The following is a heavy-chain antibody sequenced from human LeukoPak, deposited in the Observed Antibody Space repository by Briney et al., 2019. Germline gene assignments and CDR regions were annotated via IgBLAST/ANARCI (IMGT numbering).Heavy chain of an antibody. CDR2: IRYDGNNK. CDR3: AKPAISSRGWYYDY. V-gene: IGHV3-30*02. Sequence: GGSLRLSCEASGFIFSNDGMHWVRQAPGRGLEWVTFIRYDGNNKYYADSVKGRFTISRDNSKNTLYLQMNSLRAEDTAVYYCAKPAISSRGWYYDYWGQGTLVTVSS. D-gene: IGHD6-19*01. CDR1: GFIFSNDG. J-gene: IGHJ4*02.